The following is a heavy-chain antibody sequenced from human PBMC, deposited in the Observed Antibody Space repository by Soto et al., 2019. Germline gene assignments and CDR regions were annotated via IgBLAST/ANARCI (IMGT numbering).Heavy chain of an antibody. D-gene: IGHD6-19*01. J-gene: IGHJ6*03. CDR2: ISGSSSTI. CDR1: GFTFSSYS. V-gene: IGHV3-48*01. CDR3: ARESISSSGQYYMYV. Sequence: PGGSLRLSSAASGFTFSSYSMNWVRQAPGKGLEWVSYISGSSSTIYYADSVKGRFTISRDNAKNSLYLQMNSLRAEDTAVYYCARESISSSGQYYMYVWGKGTTVTVSS.